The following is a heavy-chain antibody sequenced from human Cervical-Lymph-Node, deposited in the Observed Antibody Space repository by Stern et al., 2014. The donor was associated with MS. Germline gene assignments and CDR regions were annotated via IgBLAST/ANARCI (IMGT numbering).Heavy chain of an antibody. CDR1: TFTFSISA. CDR3: ATGYYDSSGYYYRGPDY. CDR2: ISSDGNKK. Sequence: VQLVESGGGVVQPGGSLRLSCAASTFTFSISAMHWVRQAPGKGLEWVAVISSDGNKKYYADSVRGRITISRDNSRNMLFLQMNSVRAEDTAVFYCATGYYDSSGYYYRGPDYWGQGTLVTVSS. J-gene: IGHJ4*02. V-gene: IGHV3-30*04. D-gene: IGHD3-22*01.